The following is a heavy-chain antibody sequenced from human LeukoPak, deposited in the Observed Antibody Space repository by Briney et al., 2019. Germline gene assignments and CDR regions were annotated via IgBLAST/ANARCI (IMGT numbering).Heavy chain of an antibody. CDR3: ARSSRAYYYGSGSYSDDY. CDR2: INHSGST. D-gene: IGHD3-10*01. Sequence: SETLSLTCAVYGGSFSGYYWSWIRQPPGKGLEWIGEINHSGSTNYNPSLKSRVTISVDTSKNQFSLKLSSVAAADTAVYYCARSSRAYYYGSGSYSDDYWGQGTLVTVSS. V-gene: IGHV4-34*01. CDR1: GGSFSGYY. J-gene: IGHJ4*02.